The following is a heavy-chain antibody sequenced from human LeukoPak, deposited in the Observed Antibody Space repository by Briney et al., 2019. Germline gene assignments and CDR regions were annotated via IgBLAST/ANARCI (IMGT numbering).Heavy chain of an antibody. Sequence: GGALRLSCSAPGFTFINAWLSGVRQAPGRGLEWVGRIKSKTDGGTTDYAAPVKGRFTISRDDSKNKLYLQMNSLKTEDTAVYYCTARGGVVTIIDYWGQGTLVTVSS. V-gene: IGHV3-15*01. CDR3: TARGGVVTIIDY. CDR1: GFTFINAW. D-gene: IGHD4-23*01. CDR2: IKSKTDGGTT. J-gene: IGHJ4*02.